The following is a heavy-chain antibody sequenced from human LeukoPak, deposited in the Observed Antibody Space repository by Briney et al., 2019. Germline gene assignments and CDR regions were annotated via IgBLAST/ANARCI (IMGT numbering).Heavy chain of an antibody. J-gene: IGHJ4*02. CDR2: INPNSGGT. CDR3: ARTISRGYDYVWGSNVYFDY. D-gene: IGHD3-16*01. Sequence: ASVKVSCKASGYTFTSYYMHWVRQAPGQGLEWMGWINPNSGGTNYAQKFQGRVTMTRDTSISTAYMELGRLRSDDTAVYYCARTISRGYDYVWGSNVYFDYWGQGTLVTVFS. V-gene: IGHV1-2*02. CDR1: GYTFTSYY.